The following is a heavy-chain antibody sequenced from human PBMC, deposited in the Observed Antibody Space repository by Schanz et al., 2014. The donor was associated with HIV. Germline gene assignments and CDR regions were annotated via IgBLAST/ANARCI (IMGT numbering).Heavy chain of an antibody. CDR2: IKQDGSEK. CDR3: TTQLHSTSEPEGSSPSLDY. J-gene: IGHJ4*02. Sequence: EVQLVESGGGLVQPGGSLRLSCAASGFTFSRYWMSWVRQAPGKGLEWVANIKQDGSEKYYADSVKGRFTISRDNAKNSLYLQMKSLRAEDTALYYCTTQLHSTSEPEGSSPSLDYWGQGTLVTVSS. CDR1: GFTFSRYW. D-gene: IGHD6-6*01. V-gene: IGHV3-7*03.